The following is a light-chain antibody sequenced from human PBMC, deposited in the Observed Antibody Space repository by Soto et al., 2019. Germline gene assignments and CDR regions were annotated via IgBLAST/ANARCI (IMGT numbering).Light chain of an antibody. V-gene: IGLV2-14*03. CDR1: SSDIGAYNF. Sequence: QSALTQPASVSGSPGQSINISCTGTSSDIGAYNFVSWYQQHPGKAPKLMLYDVNIRPSGVSNRFSGSKSGNTASLTISGLQAEDEADYYCTSWTTSTTMKFGGGTKLTVL. J-gene: IGLJ2*01. CDR2: DVN. CDR3: TSWTTSTTMK.